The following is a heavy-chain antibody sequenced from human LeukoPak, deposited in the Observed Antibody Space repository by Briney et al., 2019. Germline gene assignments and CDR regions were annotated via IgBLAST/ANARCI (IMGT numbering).Heavy chain of an antibody. D-gene: IGHD6-6*01. CDR1: GFTFSSYG. CDR3: AKDQGYSSSSSDY. Sequence: PGGSLRLSCAASGFTFSSYGMHWVRQAPGKGLEWVAFIRYDGSNKYYADSVKGRFTISRDNSKNTLYLQMNSLRAEDTAVYYCAKDQGYSSSSSDYWGQGTLVTVSS. V-gene: IGHV3-30*02. J-gene: IGHJ4*02. CDR2: IRYDGSNK.